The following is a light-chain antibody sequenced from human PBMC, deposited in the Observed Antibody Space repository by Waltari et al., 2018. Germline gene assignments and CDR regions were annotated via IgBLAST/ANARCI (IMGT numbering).Light chain of an antibody. CDR2: GVS. J-gene: IGLJ2*01. CDR3: SSYTTSDTLI. Sequence: QSALTQPASVSGSPGQSLTISCTGTISDVGGYNYVSWYQQHPGGAPRLMIYGVSNPPSWVSIRFSGYKSGNTASLTISGLQPEDEAYYYCSSYTTSDTLIFAGGTKLTVL. V-gene: IGLV2-14*03. CDR1: ISDVGGYNY.